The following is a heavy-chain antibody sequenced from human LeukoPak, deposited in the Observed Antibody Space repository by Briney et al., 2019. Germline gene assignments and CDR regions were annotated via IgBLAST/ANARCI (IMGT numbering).Heavy chain of an antibody. Sequence: PGGSLRLSCAASGFIFSSYSMNWVRQAPGKGLEWVSSISSSSSYIFYADSVKGRFTISRDNAKNSLYLQMNSLRVEDTAVYYCATVHCSGGSCYDGSYYGMDVWGQGTTVTVSS. J-gene: IGHJ6*02. V-gene: IGHV3-21*01. CDR1: GFIFSSYS. CDR2: ISSSSSYI. CDR3: ATVHCSGGSCYDGSYYGMDV. D-gene: IGHD2-15*01.